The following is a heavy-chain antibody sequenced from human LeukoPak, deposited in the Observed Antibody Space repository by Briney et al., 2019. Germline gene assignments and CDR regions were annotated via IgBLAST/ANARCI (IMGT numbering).Heavy chain of an antibody. CDR3: ARASAASWYYFDY. Sequence: GESLKISCKGSGYSFTSYWIIWVRQMPGQGLEWMGKIAPSDSYTKYSPSFQGHVIVSADKSLSTAYLQRSSLKASDTAMYYCARASAASWYYFDYWGPGTLVTVSS. D-gene: IGHD6-13*01. CDR1: GYSFTSYW. J-gene: IGHJ4*02. V-gene: IGHV5-10-1*01. CDR2: IAPSDSYT.